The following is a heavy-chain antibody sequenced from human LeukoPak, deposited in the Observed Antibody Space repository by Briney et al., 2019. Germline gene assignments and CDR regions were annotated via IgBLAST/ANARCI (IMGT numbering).Heavy chain of an antibody. D-gene: IGHD2-2*01. J-gene: IGHJ4*02. CDR2: IYHSGST. Sequence: SETLSLTSAVSGGSISSSNWWSWVRQSPGKGLEWIGEIYHSGSTNYNPSLKSRVTMSLDKSKNQFSLKLSSVTAADTAVYYCARGLYCSSTSCYDFDYWGQGTLVTVSS. V-gene: IGHV4-4*02. CDR3: ARGLYCSSTSCYDFDY. CDR1: GGSISSSNW.